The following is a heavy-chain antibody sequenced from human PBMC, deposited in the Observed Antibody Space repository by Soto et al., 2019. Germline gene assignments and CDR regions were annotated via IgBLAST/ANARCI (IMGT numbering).Heavy chain of an antibody. D-gene: IGHD6-6*01. V-gene: IGHV2-5*01. J-gene: IGHJ6*02. CDR3: AHRQSSSDYYYYGMDV. CDR1: GFSLSTSGVG. CDR2: IYWNDDK. Sequence: SGPTLVNPTQTLTLTCTFSGFSLSTSGVGVGWIRQPPGKALEWLALIYWNDDKRYSPSLRSRLTITKDTSKNQVVLTMTNMDPVDTATYYCAHRQSSSDYYYYGMDVWGQGTTVTVSS.